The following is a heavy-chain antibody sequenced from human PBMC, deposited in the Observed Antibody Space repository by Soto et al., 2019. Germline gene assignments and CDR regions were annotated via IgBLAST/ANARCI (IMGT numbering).Heavy chain of an antibody. CDR2: ISYDGSNK. V-gene: IGHV3-30-3*01. CDR1: GFTFSSYA. D-gene: IGHD6-6*01. CDR3: AKSSSSLANSFWYYYYGMDV. J-gene: IGHJ6*02. Sequence: GGSLRLSCAASGFTFSSYAMHWVRQAPGKGLEWVAVISYDGSNKYYADSVKGRFTISRDNSMNTLYLQMNSLRAEDTAVYYCAKSSSSLANSFWYYYYGMDVWGQGTTVTVSS.